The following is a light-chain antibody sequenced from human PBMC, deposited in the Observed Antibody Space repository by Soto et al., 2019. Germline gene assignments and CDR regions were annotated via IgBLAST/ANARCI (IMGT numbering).Light chain of an antibody. CDR2: GNS. CDR1: SSNIGAGYD. CDR3: QSYDSSLSGYV. V-gene: IGLV1-40*01. J-gene: IGLJ1*01. Sequence: QSVLTQPPSVSGAPGQRVTISCTGSSSNIGAGYDVHWYQQLPGTAPKLLLYGNSNRHSGVPDRFSGSKSGTSASLAITGLQAEDEADYYCQSYDSSLSGYVFGTGTKLTVL.